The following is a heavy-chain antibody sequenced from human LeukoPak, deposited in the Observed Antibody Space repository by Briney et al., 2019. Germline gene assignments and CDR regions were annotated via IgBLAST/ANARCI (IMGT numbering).Heavy chain of an antibody. V-gene: IGHV1-18*01. D-gene: IGHD3-22*01. Sequence: GASVKVSCXASGYTFTSYGISWVRLAPGQGLEWMGWISAYNGNADYAQKVQGRVTMTTDTSTNTVYMELRSLTSDDTAVYYCARDRRAHSVIVVLNRAPFDIWGQGTMVTVSS. CDR1: GYTFTSYG. CDR2: ISAYNGNA. J-gene: IGHJ3*02. CDR3: ARDRRAHSVIVVLNRAPFDI.